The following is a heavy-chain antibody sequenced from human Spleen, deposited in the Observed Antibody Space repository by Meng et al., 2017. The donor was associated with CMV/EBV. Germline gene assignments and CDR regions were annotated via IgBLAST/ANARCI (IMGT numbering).Heavy chain of an antibody. D-gene: IGHD1-26*01. J-gene: IGHJ4*02. CDR2: ISAYNGNT. CDR3: ARDPFIIVGAIQPFDY. CDR1: GYTFTSYG. V-gene: IGHV1-18*01. Sequence: SGYTFTSYGISWVRQAPGQGLEWMGWISAYNGNTNYAQKLQGRVTMTTDTSTSTAYMELRSLRSDDTAVYYCARDPFIIVGAIQPFDYWGQGTLVTVSS.